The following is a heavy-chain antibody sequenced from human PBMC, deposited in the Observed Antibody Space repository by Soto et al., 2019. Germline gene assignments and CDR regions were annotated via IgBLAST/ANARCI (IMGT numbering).Heavy chain of an antibody. Sequence: GESLKISCKGSGYSFTSYWISWVRQMPGKGLEWMGRIDPSDSYTNYSPSFQGHVTISADKSISTAYLQWSSLKASDTAMYYCATRYTAMLDYWGQGTLVTVSS. CDR2: IDPSDSYT. V-gene: IGHV5-10-1*01. CDR1: GYSFTSYW. J-gene: IGHJ4*02. CDR3: ATRYTAMLDY. D-gene: IGHD5-18*01.